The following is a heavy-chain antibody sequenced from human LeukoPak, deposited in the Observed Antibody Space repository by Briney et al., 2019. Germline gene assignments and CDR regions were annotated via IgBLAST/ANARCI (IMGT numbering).Heavy chain of an antibody. CDR3: AKSTGGAFDI. Sequence: GGSLRLSCAASGFTFSSYAMSWVRQAPGKGLEWVSVISGSGGSTDYADSVKGRFTISRDNSKDTLYVQMNSLRAEDTAVYYCAKSTGGAFDIWGQGTMVTVS. J-gene: IGHJ3*02. CDR1: GFTFSSYA. V-gene: IGHV3-23*01. CDR2: ISGSGGST.